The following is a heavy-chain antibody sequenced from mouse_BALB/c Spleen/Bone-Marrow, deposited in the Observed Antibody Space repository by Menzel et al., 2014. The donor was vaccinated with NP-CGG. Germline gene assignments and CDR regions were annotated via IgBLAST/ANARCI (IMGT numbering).Heavy chain of an antibody. CDR3: ARVSYRYNWYFDV. Sequence: EVKLLESLPGLVKLSQSLSLTCSVTGYSITSGYFWNWIRQFPGNKLAWMGYISYDGTNNYNPSLKNRISITRDTSKNHFFLKLNSVTTEDTATDYCARVSYRYNWYFDVWGAGTTVTVSS. V-gene: IGHV3-6*02. CDR1: GYSITSGYF. J-gene: IGHJ1*01. D-gene: IGHD2-14*01. CDR2: ISYDGTN.